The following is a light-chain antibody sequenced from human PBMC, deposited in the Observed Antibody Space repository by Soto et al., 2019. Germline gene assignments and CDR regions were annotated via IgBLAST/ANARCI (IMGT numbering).Light chain of an antibody. J-gene: IGKJ1*01. V-gene: IGKV3-15*01. CDR2: GAS. Sequence: EVVMTQSPATLSVSPGERATLSCRASQSVGSSLAWYQQKPGQSPRLLIYGASTRATGLPDRFSGSGSGTEFTLTISSPQAEDSAVYYCQQYNNWPPWTFGQGTKVEIK. CDR3: QQYNNWPPWT. CDR1: QSVGSS.